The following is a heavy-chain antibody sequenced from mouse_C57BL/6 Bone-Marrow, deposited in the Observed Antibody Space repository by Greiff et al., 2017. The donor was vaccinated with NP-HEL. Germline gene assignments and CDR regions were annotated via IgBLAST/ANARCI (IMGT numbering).Heavy chain of an antibody. D-gene: IGHD1-1*01. Sequence: QVQLQQPGAELVKPGASVTLSCKASGYTFTSYWMQWVKQRPGQGLEWIGEIDPSDSYNNYTPKFKGKATLTVDTSSSTAYMQLSSLTSEDSAVYYCARGYGSSYDWYFDVWGTGTTVTVSS. CDR2: IDPSDSYN. CDR1: GYTFTSYW. V-gene: IGHV1-50*01. CDR3: ARGYGSSYDWYFDV. J-gene: IGHJ1*03.